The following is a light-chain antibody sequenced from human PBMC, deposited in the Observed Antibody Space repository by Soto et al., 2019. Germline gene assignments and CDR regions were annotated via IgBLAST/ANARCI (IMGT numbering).Light chain of an antibody. Sequence: IVLTQSPGTLSFSPGERATLSCRASQSVGSRFLAWYQQKPGQAPRLLIYGASNRATGIPDRFSGSGSGTDFTLTISRLEPEDFAVYHCPSSGTPPLVASGGGNEVDIX. V-gene: IGKV3-20*01. CDR1: QSVGSRF. CDR2: GAS. J-gene: IGKJ4*01. CDR3: PSSGTPPLVA.